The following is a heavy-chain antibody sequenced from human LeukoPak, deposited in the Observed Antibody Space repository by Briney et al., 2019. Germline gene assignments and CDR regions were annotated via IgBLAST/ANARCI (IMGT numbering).Heavy chain of an antibody. CDR1: GFTFSSYA. J-gene: IGHJ4*02. CDR2: ISYDGSNK. CDR3: ATLWSKDY. V-gene: IGHV3-30-3*01. D-gene: IGHD3-10*01. Sequence: PGRSLRLSCAASGFTFSSYAMHWVRQAPGKGLEWVAVISYDGSNKYYADSVKGRFTISRDNSKNTLYLQMNSLRAEDTAVYYCATLWSKDYWGQGTLVTVSS.